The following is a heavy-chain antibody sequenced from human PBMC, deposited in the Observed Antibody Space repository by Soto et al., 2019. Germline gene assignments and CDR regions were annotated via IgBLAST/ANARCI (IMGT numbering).Heavy chain of an antibody. Sequence: EVQLLESGGGLVQPGGSLRLSCAASGFTFSSYAMSWVRQAPGKGLEWVSAISGSGGSTYYADSVKGRFTISRDNSKKTLYLQMNILRAEDTAVYYCAKEVSSTFEDYGDYSLTTRGHYYYYYYMDVWGKGTTVTVSS. CDR2: ISGSGGST. J-gene: IGHJ6*03. D-gene: IGHD4-17*01. V-gene: IGHV3-23*01. CDR1: GFTFSSYA. CDR3: AKEVSSTFEDYGDYSLTTRGHYYYYYYMDV.